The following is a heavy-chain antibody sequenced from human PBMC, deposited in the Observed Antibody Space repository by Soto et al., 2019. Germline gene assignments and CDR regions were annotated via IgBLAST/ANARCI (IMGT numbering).Heavy chain of an antibody. V-gene: IGHV3-30-3*01. J-gene: IGHJ4*02. CDR2: ISYDGSNK. Sequence: GGSLRLSCAASGFTFSSYAMHWVRQAPGKGLEWVAVISYDGSNKYYADSVKGRFTISRDNSKNTLYLQMNSLRAEDTAVYYCARDPDSSGYCDYWGQGTLVTSPQ. CDR1: GFTFSSYA. CDR3: ARDPDSSGYCDY. D-gene: IGHD3-22*01.